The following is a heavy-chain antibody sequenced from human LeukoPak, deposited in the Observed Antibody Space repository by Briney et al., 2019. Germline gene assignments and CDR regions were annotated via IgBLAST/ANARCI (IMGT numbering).Heavy chain of an antibody. D-gene: IGHD6-13*01. J-gene: IGHJ4*02. CDR2: ISAYNGNT. CDR3: ARDRPAAGSACFDY. CDR1: GHTFTSYG. Sequence: GASVKVSCKASGHTFTSYGISWVRQAPGQGLEWMGWISAYNGNTNYAQKLQGRVTMTTDTSTSTAYMELRSLRSDDTAVYYCARDRPAAGSACFDYWGQGTLVTVSS. V-gene: IGHV1-18*01.